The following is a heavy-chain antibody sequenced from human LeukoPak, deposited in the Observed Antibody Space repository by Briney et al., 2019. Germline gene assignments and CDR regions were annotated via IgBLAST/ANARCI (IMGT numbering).Heavy chain of an antibody. D-gene: IGHD6-13*01. J-gene: IGHJ5*02. Sequence: PPETLSLTCTVSGGPISDYYWSWIRQPPGKGLEWIGYIYYSGTTNYNPSLKSRVTISVDTSKNQFSLKLRSVTAADTSVYYCARVSSGWSWFDPWGQGTLVTVCS. V-gene: IGHV4-59*01. CDR1: GGPISDYY. CDR2: IYYSGTT. CDR3: ARVSSGWSWFDP.